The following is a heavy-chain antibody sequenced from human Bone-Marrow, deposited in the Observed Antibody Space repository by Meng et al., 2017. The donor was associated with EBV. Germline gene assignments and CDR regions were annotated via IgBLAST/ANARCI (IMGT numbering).Heavy chain of an antibody. J-gene: IGHJ5*02. CDR2: IYYTGST. CDR3: ARSGYGDYGGDDNWFDP. Sequence: VPLQQWAAWLLTPSAAQSLSCTVAACSISRYSWSWIRQPPEKGLEWIGYIYYTGSTTYNPSLKSRVTISVDTSKNQFSLKLSSVTAEDTAVYYCARSGYGDYGGDDNWFDPWGQGTLVTVSS. V-gene: IGHV4-59*07. D-gene: IGHD4-17*01. CDR1: ACSISRYS.